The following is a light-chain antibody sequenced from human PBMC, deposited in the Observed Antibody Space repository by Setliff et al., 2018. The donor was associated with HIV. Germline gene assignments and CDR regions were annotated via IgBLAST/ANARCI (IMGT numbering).Light chain of an antibody. CDR1: SSDVGGYEF. J-gene: IGLJ3*02. CDR3: CSYAGSSWV. Sequence: QSALTQPRSVSGSPGQSVTISCTGTSSDVGGYEFVSWYQQHPGNAPRVIIYDVNKRPSGVPDRLSGSKSGNTASLTISGLRADDEADYYCCSYAGSSWVFGGGTKVTVL. V-gene: IGLV2-11*01. CDR2: DVN.